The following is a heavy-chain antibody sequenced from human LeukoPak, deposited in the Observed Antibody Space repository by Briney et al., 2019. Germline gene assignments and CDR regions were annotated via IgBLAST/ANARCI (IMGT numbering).Heavy chain of an antibody. Sequence: GGSLRLSCAASGXTVSSYWMHWVRQAPGKGPVWVSRINSDESSTNYADAVKGRFTISRDNAKNTLYLQMDSLRAEDTAVYYCARARTVTTATGFQHWGQGTLVTVSS. D-gene: IGHD4-17*01. CDR2: INSDESST. CDR3: ARARTVTTATGFQH. CDR1: GXTVSSYW. J-gene: IGHJ1*01. V-gene: IGHV3-74*01.